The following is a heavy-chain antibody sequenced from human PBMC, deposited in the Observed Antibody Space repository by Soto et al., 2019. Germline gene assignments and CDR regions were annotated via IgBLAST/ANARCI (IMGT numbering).Heavy chain of an antibody. Sequence: SETLSLTCTVSGGSISSYYWSWIRQPPGKGLEWIGYIYYSGSTNYNPSLKSRVTISVDTSKNQFSLKLSSVTAADTAVYYCARHMYYYGSGRLPADAFDIWGQGTMVTVSS. V-gene: IGHV4-59*08. CDR2: IYYSGST. CDR3: ARHMYYYGSGRLPADAFDI. D-gene: IGHD3-10*01. J-gene: IGHJ3*02. CDR1: GGSISSYY.